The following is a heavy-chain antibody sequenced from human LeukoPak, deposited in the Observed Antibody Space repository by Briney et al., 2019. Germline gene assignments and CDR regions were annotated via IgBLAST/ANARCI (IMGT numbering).Heavy chain of an antibody. CDR3: TRDRDSGGWSFDY. J-gene: IGHJ4*02. CDR2: IHPNGDKT. CDR1: GFTFSNYV. V-gene: IGHV3-64*01. Sequence: PGGSLRLSCAASGFTFSNYVLHWVRQAPGKGLEYVSAIHPNGDKTYYVHSVRGRFTASRDNSKNTLYLQMGSLSADDMAVYYCTRDRDSGGWSFDYWGKGTLVTVSS. D-gene: IGHD6-19*01.